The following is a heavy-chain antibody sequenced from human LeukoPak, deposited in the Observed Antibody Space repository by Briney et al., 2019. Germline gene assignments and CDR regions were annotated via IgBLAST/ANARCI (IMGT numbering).Heavy chain of an antibody. CDR3: ARVGAGRYGSGSLDY. Sequence: GGSLRLSCAASGFTFSSYSMNWVRQAPGKGLEWVSSFSSSGSYIYYADSVKGRFTISRDNAQSSLYLQMNSLRAEDTAVYYCARVGAGRYGSGSLDYWGQGTLVTVSS. J-gene: IGHJ4*02. D-gene: IGHD3-10*01. CDR1: GFTFSSYS. V-gene: IGHV3-21*01. CDR2: FSSSGSYI.